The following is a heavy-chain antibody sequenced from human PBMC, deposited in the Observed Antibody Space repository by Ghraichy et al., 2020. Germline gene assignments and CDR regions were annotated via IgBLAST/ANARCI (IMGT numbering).Heavy chain of an antibody. Sequence: SQTLSLTCAVYGGSFSGYYWSWIRQPPGKGLEWSGEINHSGSTNYNPSLKSRVTISVDTSKNQFSLKLRSVTAADTAVYYCARTMVRGVSDRVNFDYWGQGTLVTVSS. CDR3: ARTMVRGVSDRVNFDY. D-gene: IGHD3-10*01. V-gene: IGHV4-34*01. J-gene: IGHJ4*02. CDR1: GGSFSGYY. CDR2: INHSGST.